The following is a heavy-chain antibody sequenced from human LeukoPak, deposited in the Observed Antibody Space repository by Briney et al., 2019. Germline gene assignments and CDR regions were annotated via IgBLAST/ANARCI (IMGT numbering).Heavy chain of an antibody. CDR3: ARPVIAAAGTWNVFDI. V-gene: IGHV4-39*07. CDR2: IYYSGST. CDR1: GGSISSSSYY. Sequence: SETLSLTCTVSGGSISSSSYYWGWIRQPPGKGLEWIGSIYYSGSTYYNPSLKSRVTISVDTSKNQFSLKLSSVTAADTAVYYCARPVIAAAGTWNVFDIWGQGTMVTVSS. D-gene: IGHD6-13*01. J-gene: IGHJ3*02.